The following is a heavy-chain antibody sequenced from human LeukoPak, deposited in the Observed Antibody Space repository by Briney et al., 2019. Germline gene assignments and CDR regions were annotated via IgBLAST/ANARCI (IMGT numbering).Heavy chain of an antibody. CDR1: GFTFSSYA. J-gene: IGHJ4*02. D-gene: IGHD4-17*01. CDR3: ARGNMVTTLDGY. V-gene: IGHV3-30*04. CDR2: ISYNGSNK. Sequence: GRSLRLSCAASGFTFSSYAMHWVRQAPGKGLEWVAVISYNGSNKYYEDSVKGRFTISRDNSKNTLYLQMNSLRAEDTAVYYCARGNMVTTLDGYWGQGTLVTVSS.